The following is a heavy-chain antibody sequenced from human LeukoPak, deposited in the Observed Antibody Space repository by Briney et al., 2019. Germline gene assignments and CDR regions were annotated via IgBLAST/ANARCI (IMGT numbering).Heavy chain of an antibody. Sequence: PSETLSLTCTVSGGSISSSSYYWGWIRQPPGKGLEWIGSIYYSGSTYYNPSLKSRVTISVDTSKNQFSLKLSSVTAADTAVYYCARDRYFRYGSGSSYYYYGMDVWGQGTTVTVSS. J-gene: IGHJ6*02. D-gene: IGHD3-10*01. V-gene: IGHV4-39*07. CDR3: ARDRYFRYGSGSSYYYYGMDV. CDR1: GGSISSSSYY. CDR2: IYYSGST.